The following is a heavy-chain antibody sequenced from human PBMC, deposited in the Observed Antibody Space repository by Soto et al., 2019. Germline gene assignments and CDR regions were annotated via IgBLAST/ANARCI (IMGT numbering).Heavy chain of an antibody. D-gene: IGHD2-2*01. V-gene: IGHV5-51*01. CDR3: ARLKYQLSYYNGLEV. CDR1: GYSFTTYW. CDR2: VYPGDSDT. J-gene: IGHJ6*02. Sequence: PGESLKISCKASGYSFTTYWIAWLRQMPGKGLEWMGIVYPGDSDTRYSPSFRCQVTILADKSISTAYLQWSSLKASDTAMYYCARLKYQLSYYNGLEVWGQEPTVPFSS.